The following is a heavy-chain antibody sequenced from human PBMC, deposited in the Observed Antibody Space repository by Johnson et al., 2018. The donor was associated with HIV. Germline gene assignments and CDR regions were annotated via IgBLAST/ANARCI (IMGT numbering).Heavy chain of an antibody. V-gene: IGHV3-30-3*01. Sequence: QMQLVESGGGLVKPGGSLRLSCAASGFTFSDYYMSWIRQAPGEGLEWVAVISYDGSNKYYADSVKGRFTISRDNSKNTLYLQMNSLRPEDTAVYYCAREIIAAADDIWGQGTMVTVSS. CDR3: AREIIAAADDI. D-gene: IGHD6-13*01. CDR2: ISYDGSNK. J-gene: IGHJ3*02. CDR1: GFTFSDYY.